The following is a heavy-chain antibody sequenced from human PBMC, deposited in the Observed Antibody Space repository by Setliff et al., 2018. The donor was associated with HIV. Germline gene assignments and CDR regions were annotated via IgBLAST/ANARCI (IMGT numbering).Heavy chain of an antibody. Sequence: GESLKISCKGSGYSFTSYWIGWVRHRPGKGLEWMAIVYPPDSETVYSPAFQGQVTISADKAISTAYLQWSSLRASDTAMYYCARHLGEIDYDDRSNYVDNWGQGTLVTVSS. D-gene: IGHD3-22*01. J-gene: IGHJ4*02. CDR3: ARHLGEIDYDDRSNYVDN. V-gene: IGHV5-51*01. CDR2: VYPPDSET. CDR1: GYSFTSYW.